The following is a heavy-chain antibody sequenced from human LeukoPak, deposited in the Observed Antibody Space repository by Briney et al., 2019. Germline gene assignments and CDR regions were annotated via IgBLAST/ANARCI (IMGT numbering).Heavy chain of an antibody. D-gene: IGHD2-2*01. V-gene: IGHV4-39*07. CDR3: ARGSTIDY. Sequence: SETLSLTCTASGGSISSSSYYWGWIRQPPGKGLEWIGSIYYSGSTYYNPSLKSRVTISVDTSKNQFSLKLSSVTAADTAVYYCARGSTIDYWGQGTLVTVSS. CDR2: IYYSGST. J-gene: IGHJ4*02. CDR1: GGSISSSSYY.